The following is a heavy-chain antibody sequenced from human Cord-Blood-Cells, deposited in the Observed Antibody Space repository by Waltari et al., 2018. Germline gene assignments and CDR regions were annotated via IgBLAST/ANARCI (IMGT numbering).Heavy chain of an antibody. Sequence: QLQLQESGPGLVKPSETLSLTCTVSGGFISSSSYYWGWIRQPPGKGLEWIGSIYYSGRTDYTPSLKSRFTISVDTSKNQFSLKLSSVTAADTAVYYCARLYCSSTSCYLDYWGQGTLVTVSS. CDR1: GGFISSSSYY. CDR2: IYYSGRT. CDR3: ARLYCSSTSCYLDY. D-gene: IGHD2-2*01. V-gene: IGHV4-39*01. J-gene: IGHJ4*02.